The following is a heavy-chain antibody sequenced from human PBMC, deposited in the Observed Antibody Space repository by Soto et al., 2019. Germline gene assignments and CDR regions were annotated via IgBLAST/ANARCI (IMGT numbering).Heavy chain of an antibody. J-gene: IGHJ4*02. D-gene: IGHD3-10*01. CDR2: ISAYNGNT. V-gene: IGHV1-18*01. Sequence: QVQLVQSGAEVKKPGASVKVSCKASGYTFTNFGISWVRQAPGQGLEWMGWISAYNGNTNYAQKCHSCDSTATETSTRTGFMEVGRLRFDDTAVYYCSSGGAPDPWWGQGTLVTASS. CDR3: SSGGAPDPW. CDR1: GYTFTNFG.